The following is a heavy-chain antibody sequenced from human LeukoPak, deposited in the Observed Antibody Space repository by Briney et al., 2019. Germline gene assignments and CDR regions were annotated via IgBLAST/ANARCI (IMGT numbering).Heavy chain of an antibody. Sequence: SETLSLTCTVSGGSISSYYLSWIRQPAGKGLEWIGRIYSSGTNYNPSLKSRVTMSADTSRNQVSLTLSSVTAADTAVYYCARDSGTTGEVRFDPWGQGTLVTVSS. D-gene: IGHD3-10*01. CDR1: GGSISSYY. J-gene: IGHJ5*02. CDR2: IYSSGT. CDR3: ARDSGTTGEVRFDP. V-gene: IGHV4-4*07.